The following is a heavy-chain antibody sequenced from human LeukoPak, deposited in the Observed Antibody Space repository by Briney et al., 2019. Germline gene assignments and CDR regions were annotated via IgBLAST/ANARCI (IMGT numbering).Heavy chain of an antibody. V-gene: IGHV3-23*01. D-gene: IGHD5-18*01. CDR2: ISGSGGST. CDR3: ARVDSYGYSGEDY. CDR1: GFTFSSYA. J-gene: IGHJ4*02. Sequence: GGSLRLSCAASGFTFSSYAMSWVRQAPGKGLEWVSAISGSGGSTYYADSVKGRFTISRDNAKNSLYLQMNSLRAEDTAVYYCARVDSYGYSGEDYWGQGTLVTVSS.